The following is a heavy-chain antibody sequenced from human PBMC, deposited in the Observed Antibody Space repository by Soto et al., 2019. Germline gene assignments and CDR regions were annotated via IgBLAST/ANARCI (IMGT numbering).Heavy chain of an antibody. CDR3: ARAHYDFYYYYMDV. J-gene: IGHJ6*03. D-gene: IGHD3-3*01. CDR1: GGSISSYY. CDR2: IYYSGST. Sequence: TLSLTCTVSGGSISSYYWSWIRQPPGKGLEWIGYIYYSGSTNYNPSLKSRVTISVDTSKNQFSLKLSSVTAADTAVYYCARAHYDFYYYYMDVWGKGTTVTVSS. V-gene: IGHV4-59*01.